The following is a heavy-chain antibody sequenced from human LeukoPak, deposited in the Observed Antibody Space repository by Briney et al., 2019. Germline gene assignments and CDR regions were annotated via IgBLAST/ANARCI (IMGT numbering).Heavy chain of an antibody. V-gene: IGHV4-4*07. CDR2: IYTSGST. D-gene: IGHD3-3*01. CDR3: ARAYDFWSGYQSWFDP. Sequence: SETLSLTCTVTGGSISSYYWSWIRQPAGKGPEWIGRIYTSGSTNYNPSLKSRVTMSVDTSKNQFSLKLSSVTAADTAVYYCARAYDFWSGYQSWFDPWGQGTLVTVSS. J-gene: IGHJ5*02. CDR1: GGSISSYY.